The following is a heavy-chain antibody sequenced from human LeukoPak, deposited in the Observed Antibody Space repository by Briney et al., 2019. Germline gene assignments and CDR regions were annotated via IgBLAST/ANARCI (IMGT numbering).Heavy chain of an antibody. CDR3: AVGTKPLSYHFFDY. J-gene: IGHJ4*02. Sequence: GGSLRLSCAASGFTFSSYWMHWVRQTPGKGLVWVSRINGDGSSTSYADSVKGRFTLSRDNAKNKLYLQMNSLRAEDTAVYHCAVGTKPLSYHFFDYCGQGALVTVSS. V-gene: IGHV3-74*01. CDR1: GFTFSSYW. CDR2: INGDGSST. D-gene: IGHD1-7*01.